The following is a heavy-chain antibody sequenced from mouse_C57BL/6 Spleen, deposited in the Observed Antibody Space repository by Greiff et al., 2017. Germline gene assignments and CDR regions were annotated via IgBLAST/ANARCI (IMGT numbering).Heavy chain of an antibody. Sequence: VKLKQPGAELVKPGASVKMSCKASGYTFTSYWITWVKQRPGQGLEWIGDIYPGSGSTNYNEKFKSKATLTVDTSSSTAYMQLSSLTSEDSAVYYCARFTSSWEEPLYAMDYWGQGTSVTVSS. CDR2: IYPGSGST. CDR3: ARFTSSWEEPLYAMDY. D-gene: IGHD4-1*01. CDR1: GYTFTSYW. V-gene: IGHV1-55*01. J-gene: IGHJ4*01.